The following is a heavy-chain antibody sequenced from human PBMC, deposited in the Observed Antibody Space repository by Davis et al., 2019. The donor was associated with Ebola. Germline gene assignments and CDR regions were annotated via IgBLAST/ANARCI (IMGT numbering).Heavy chain of an antibody. Sequence: AASVKVSCKASGYTFTNYAIHWVRQAPGQSLQWMGWIDTGNGNTKYLQSFQGRLTLTRDTSANTVYMELSSLTSEDTAIYFCARSYCSRDTCYSGAGAFWGQGTLVTASS. D-gene: IGHD2-21*01. V-gene: IGHV1-3*04. CDR3: ARSYCSRDTCYSGAGAF. J-gene: IGHJ4*02. CDR2: IDTGNGNT. CDR1: GYTFTNYA.